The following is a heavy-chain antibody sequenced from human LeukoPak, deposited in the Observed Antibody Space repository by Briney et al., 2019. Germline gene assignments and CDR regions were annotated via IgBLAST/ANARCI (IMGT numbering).Heavy chain of an antibody. CDR2: IYYSGST. D-gene: IGHD2-2*03. Sequence: SETLSLTCTVSGGXISSYYWTWIRQPPGKGLEWIGYIYYSGSTKYNPSFKSRVTMSVDTSRNRFSLKLSSVTAADTAVYYCARHRGYCSSTSCSYNWFDPWGQGTLVTVSS. CDR1: GGXISSYY. V-gene: IGHV4-59*08. J-gene: IGHJ5*02. CDR3: ARHRGYCSSTSCSYNWFDP.